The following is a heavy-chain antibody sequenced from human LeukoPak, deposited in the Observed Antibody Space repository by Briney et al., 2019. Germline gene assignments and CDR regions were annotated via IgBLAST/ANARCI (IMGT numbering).Heavy chain of an antibody. CDR2: IYYSGST. Sequence: SETLSLTCTVSGGSISSYYWSWIRQPPGKGLEWIGYIYYSGSTNYNPSLKSRVTISVDTSKNQFSLKLSSVTAADTAVYYCARGSTLGGFDIWGQGTMVTVSS. D-gene: IGHD3-10*01. V-gene: IGHV4-59*01. J-gene: IGHJ3*02. CDR3: ARGSTLGGFDI. CDR1: GGSISSYY.